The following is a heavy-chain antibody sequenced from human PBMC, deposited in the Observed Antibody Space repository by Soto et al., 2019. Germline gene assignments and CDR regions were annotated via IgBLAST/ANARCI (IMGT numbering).Heavy chain of an antibody. CDR1: GYSFTSYW. D-gene: IGHD3-10*01. V-gene: IGHV5-51*01. J-gene: IGHJ3*02. CDR2: IYPGDSGT. CDR3: ERTGQGKENAFDI. Sequence: PGESLKISCKVSGYSFTSYWIGWVRQLPGKGPEWMGIIYPGDSGTRYNPSFQGQVTMSVDKSINIAYLQWTSLRASDTAMYYCERTGQGKENAFDIWGQGTLVTVSS.